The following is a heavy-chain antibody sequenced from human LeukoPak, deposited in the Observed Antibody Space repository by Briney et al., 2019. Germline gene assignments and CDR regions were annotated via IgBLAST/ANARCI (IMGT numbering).Heavy chain of an antibody. CDR3: ARGVKWIQLWFD. J-gene: IGHJ4*02. V-gene: IGHV4-34*01. D-gene: IGHD5-18*01. CDR1: GGFFSGYY. Sequence: PSETLSLTCAVYGGFFSGYYWSWIRQPPGKGLEWIGEINHSGSTNYNPSLKSRVTISVDTSKNQFSLKLSSVTAADTAVYYCARGVKWIQLWFDWGQGTLVTVSS. CDR2: INHSGST.